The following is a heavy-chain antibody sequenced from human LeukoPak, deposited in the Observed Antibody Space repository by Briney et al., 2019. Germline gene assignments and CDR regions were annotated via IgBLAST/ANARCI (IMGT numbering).Heavy chain of an antibody. CDR2: IMRDGSEK. CDR1: GLTFSTYW. CDR3: ARDPARGYSYGYADY. V-gene: IGHV3-7*01. D-gene: IGHD5-18*01. J-gene: IGHJ4*02. Sequence: GGSLRLPCAASGLTFSTYWMNWVRQPPGKGLEWVANIMRDGSEKYYVDSVKGRFTISRDNAKNSLYLQMNSLRAEDTAVYYCARDPARGYSYGYADYWGQGSLVIVSS.